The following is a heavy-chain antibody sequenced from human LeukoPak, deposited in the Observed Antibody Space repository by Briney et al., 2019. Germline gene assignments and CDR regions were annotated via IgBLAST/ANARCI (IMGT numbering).Heavy chain of an antibody. V-gene: IGHV3-33*06. Sequence: AGGSLRLSCAASGFTFSSYGMHWARQAPGKGLEWVAVIWYDGSNKYYADSVKGRFTISRDNSKNTLYLQMNSLRAEDTAVYYCAKSYGDFGYYYYYYMDVWGKGTTVTVSS. CDR2: IWYDGSNK. D-gene: IGHD4-17*01. J-gene: IGHJ6*03. CDR3: AKSYGDFGYYYYYYMDV. CDR1: GFTFSSYG.